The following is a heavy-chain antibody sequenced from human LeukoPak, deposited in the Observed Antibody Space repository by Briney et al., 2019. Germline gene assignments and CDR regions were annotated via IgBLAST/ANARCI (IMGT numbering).Heavy chain of an antibody. V-gene: IGHV4-61*02. CDR2: IYTSGST. CDR3: ARAGYSYGRGWFDP. CDR1: GGSISSGSYY. Sequence: SQTLSLTCTVSGGSISSGSYYWSWIRQPAGKGLEWIGRIYTSGSTNYNPSLKRRVTISVDTSKNQFSLKLSSVTAADTAVYYCARAGYSYGRGWFDPWGQGTTVTVSS. D-gene: IGHD5-18*01. J-gene: IGHJ5*02.